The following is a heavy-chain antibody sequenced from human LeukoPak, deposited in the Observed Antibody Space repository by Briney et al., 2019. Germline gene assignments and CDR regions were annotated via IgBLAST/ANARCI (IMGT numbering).Heavy chain of an antibody. CDR1: GFTFSTYA. J-gene: IGHJ4*02. V-gene: IGHV3-21*01. Sequence: GGSLRLSCAASGFTFSTYAMHWVRQAPGKGLVWVSSIRSSSSYIYYADSVEGRFTISRDNAKNSLYLEMNSLRAEDTAVYYCARDLVYSGYDPYYFDYWGQGTLVTVSS. CDR2: IRSSSSYI. CDR3: ARDLVYSGYDPYYFDY. D-gene: IGHD5-12*01.